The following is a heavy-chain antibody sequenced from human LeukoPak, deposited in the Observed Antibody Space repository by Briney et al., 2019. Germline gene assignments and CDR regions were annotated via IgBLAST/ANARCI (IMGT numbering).Heavy chain of an antibody. V-gene: IGHV3-7*01. D-gene: IGHD2-2*01. CDR1: GFTFSSYW. Sequence: GGSLILSCAASGFTFSSYWMSWVRQAPGKGLEWVANIKQDGSEKYYVDSVKGRFTISRDNAKNSLYLQMNSLRAEDTAVYYCAREGCSSTSCPPEVDAFDIWGQGTMVTVSS. CDR2: IKQDGSEK. J-gene: IGHJ3*02. CDR3: AREGCSSTSCPPEVDAFDI.